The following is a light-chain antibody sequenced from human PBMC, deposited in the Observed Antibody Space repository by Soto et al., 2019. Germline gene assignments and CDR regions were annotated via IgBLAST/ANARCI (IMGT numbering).Light chain of an antibody. CDR2: GNN. Sequence: QSVLAQPRSVSGAPGQRVTISCTGSSXNIGAAYNVDWYQQLPGTAPKLLIYGNNNRPSGVPARFSGSKSGTSASLAIAGLQAEDEGDYYCQSYESSLSGYVFGTGTKVILL. V-gene: IGLV1-40*01. CDR3: QSYESSLSGYV. CDR1: SXNIGAAYN. J-gene: IGLJ1*01.